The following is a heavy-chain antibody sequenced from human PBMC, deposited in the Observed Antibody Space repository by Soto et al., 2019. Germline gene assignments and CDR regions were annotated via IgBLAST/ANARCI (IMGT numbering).Heavy chain of an antibody. Sequence: GGSLRLSCTASGFSFSSYAMYWFRQPPGKGLEWVSAISGSGDYTYYADSVKGRFTISRDNSKNTLYLQMNSLRAEDTAVYYCARRFRYCSGTSCYDSRGQGTLVTVSS. V-gene: IGHV3-23*01. CDR3: ARRFRYCSGTSCYDS. J-gene: IGHJ4*02. CDR1: GFSFSSYA. CDR2: ISGSGDYT. D-gene: IGHD2-2*01.